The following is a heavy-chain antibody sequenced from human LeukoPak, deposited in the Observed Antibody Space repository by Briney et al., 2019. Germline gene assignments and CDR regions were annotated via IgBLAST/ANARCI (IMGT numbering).Heavy chain of an antibody. CDR2: IPNNGGNT. CDR1: GFTFSSHT. CDR3: VIVRGYFDSSGSDY. J-gene: IGHJ4*02. V-gene: IGHV3-64D*06. Sequence: SLTPSCFPSGFTFSSHTTHWVRQAQGRGMEFDSAIPNNGGNTYYADSVKGRFSISRDNSKNTVYLQMSSLRAEDTAVYYCVIVRGYFDSSGSDYWGQGTLVTVSS. D-gene: IGHD3-9*01.